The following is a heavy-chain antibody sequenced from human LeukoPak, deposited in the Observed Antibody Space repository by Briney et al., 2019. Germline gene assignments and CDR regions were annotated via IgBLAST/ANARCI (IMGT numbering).Heavy chain of an antibody. Sequence: SETLSLTCTVSGDSISRYYWSWIRQPPGKGLEWIGYIFYSGSTNYNPSLESRVTISVDTSKNQFSLKLSSVTAADTAVYYCARQRKNWFDPWGQGTLVTVSS. CDR2: IFYSGST. CDR3: ARQRKNWFDP. CDR1: GDSISRYY. J-gene: IGHJ5*02. V-gene: IGHV4-59*08.